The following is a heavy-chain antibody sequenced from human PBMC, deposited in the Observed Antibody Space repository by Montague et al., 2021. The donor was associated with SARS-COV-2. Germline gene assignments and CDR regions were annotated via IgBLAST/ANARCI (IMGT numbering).Heavy chain of an antibody. D-gene: IGHD2-8*01. CDR3: ARAASDIVLMVYAIRAFDI. J-gene: IGHJ3*02. CDR2: IYYSGST. Sequence: TLSLTCTVSGGSISSGGYDWSWIREHPGKGLEWIGYIYYSGSTYYXRCLKSRVTISVDTSKNQFSLKLSSVTAADTAVYYCARAASDIVLMVYAIRAFDIWGQGTMVTVSS. V-gene: IGHV4-31*03. CDR1: GGSISSGGYD.